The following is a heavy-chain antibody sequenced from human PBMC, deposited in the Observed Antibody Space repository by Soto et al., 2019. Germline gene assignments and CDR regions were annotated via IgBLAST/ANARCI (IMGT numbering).Heavy chain of an antibody. V-gene: IGHV1-69*13. CDR3: ARLPYGSNYYGVDV. CDR1: GDTFSTYT. D-gene: IGHD3-10*01. Sequence: SVKVSCKASGDTFSTYTITWMRQAPGQGLEWMGGIIPRSATSNYAQKFQGRVTITADESTNTAYLQWSSLKASDTAMYYCARLPYGSNYYGVDVWGQGTTVTVSS. CDR2: IIPRSATS. J-gene: IGHJ6*02.